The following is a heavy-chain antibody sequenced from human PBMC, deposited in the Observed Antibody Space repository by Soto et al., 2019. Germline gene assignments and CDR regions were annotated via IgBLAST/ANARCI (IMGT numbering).Heavy chain of an antibody. CDR2: IDPSDSYT. J-gene: IGHJ4*02. V-gene: IGHV5-10-1*01. CDR3: ARSVSVLVPAAYFDS. D-gene: IGHD2-2*01. Sequence: PGESLKISCEASGYTFTTYYITWVRQMPGKGLEWMGKIDPSDSYTTYSPSFQGHVTMSVDQSINTAFLQWSSLEASDTAMYYCARSVSVLVPAAYFDSSGQGXLGTLS. CDR1: GYTFTTYY.